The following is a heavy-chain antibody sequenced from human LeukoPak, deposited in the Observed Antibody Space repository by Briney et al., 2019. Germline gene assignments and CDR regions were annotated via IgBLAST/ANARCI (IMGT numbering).Heavy chain of an antibody. CDR2: ISPYSGNT. J-gene: IGHJ5*02. CDR1: GYTFTSYA. D-gene: IGHD2-21*02. Sequence: ASVRVSCKASGYTFTSYAINWVRQAPGQGLEWMGWISPYSGNTNYAQKLQGRVTMTTDTSTSTAYMELRSLRSDDTAVYFCARLKEAYCGGDCFWGEEEDAWGQGALVTVSS. CDR3: ARLKEAYCGGDCFWGEEEDA. V-gene: IGHV1-18*01.